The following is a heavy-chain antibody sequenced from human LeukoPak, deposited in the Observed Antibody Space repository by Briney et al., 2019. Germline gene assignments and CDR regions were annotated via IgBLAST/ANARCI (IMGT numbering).Heavy chain of an antibody. V-gene: IGHV4-59*08. CDR1: GGSISSYY. J-gene: IGHJ3*02. CDR2: IYYSGST. Sequence: PSETLSLTCTVSGGSISSYYWSWIRQPPGKGLEWIGYIYYSGSTNYNPSLKSRVTISVDTSKNQFSLKLSSVTAADTAVYYCARPRGAATKYAFDIWGQGTMVTVSS. CDR3: ARPRGAATKYAFDI. D-gene: IGHD6-25*01.